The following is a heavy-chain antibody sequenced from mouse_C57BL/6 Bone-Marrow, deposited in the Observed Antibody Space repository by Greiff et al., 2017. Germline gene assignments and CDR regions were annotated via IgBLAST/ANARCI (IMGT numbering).Heavy chain of an antibody. J-gene: IGHJ2*01. CDR2: ISSGGSYT. CDR3: ARPGGVYGYDGGYYFDY. D-gene: IGHD2-14*01. CDR1: GFTFSSYG. V-gene: IGHV5-6*01. Sequence: EVKLMESGGDLVKPGGSLKLSCAASGFTFSSYGMSWVRQTPDKRLEWVATISSGGSYTYYPDSVKGRFTISRDNAKNTLYLQMSSLKSEDTAMYYWARPGGVYGYDGGYYFDYWGQGTTLTVSS.